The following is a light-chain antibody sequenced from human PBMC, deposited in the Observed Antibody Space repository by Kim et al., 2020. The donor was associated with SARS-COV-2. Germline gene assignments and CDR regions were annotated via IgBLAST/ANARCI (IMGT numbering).Light chain of an antibody. V-gene: IGLV3-21*04. CDR3: QVWDSSSDHPV. J-gene: IGLJ3*02. CDR1: NIGSKS. CDR2: YDS. Sequence: AQGKTARITCGGNNIGSKSVHWYQQKPGQAPVLVIYYDSDRPSGIPERLSGSNSGNTATLTISRVEAGDEADYYCQVWDSSSDHPVFGGGTKLTVL.